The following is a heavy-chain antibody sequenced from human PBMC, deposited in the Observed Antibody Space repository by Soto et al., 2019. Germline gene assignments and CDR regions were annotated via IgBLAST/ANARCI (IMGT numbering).Heavy chain of an antibody. CDR1: GFTFSSYG. V-gene: IGHV3-30*18. J-gene: IGHJ4*02. Sequence: QVQLVESGGGVVQPGRSLRLSCAASGFTFSSYGMHWVRQAPGKGLEWVAVISYDGSNKYYADSVKGRFTISRDNSKNTRYLQMNSLRAEDTAVYYCAKDWSRAVAGFDYWGQGTLVTVSS. CDR2: ISYDGSNK. CDR3: AKDWSRAVAGFDY. D-gene: IGHD6-19*01.